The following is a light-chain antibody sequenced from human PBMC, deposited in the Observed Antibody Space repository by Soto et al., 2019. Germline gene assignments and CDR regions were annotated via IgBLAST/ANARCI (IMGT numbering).Light chain of an antibody. CDR2: GAS. Sequence: EIVLTQSPGTLSLSPGEGATLSCRASESVASSYLAWYQQKPGQAPRLLIHGASSRATGIPDRFSGSGSGTDFTLTITRLQPEDFAVYYCQQYGRSPWTSGQGTKVEIK. V-gene: IGKV3-20*01. CDR3: QQYGRSPWT. CDR1: ESVASSY. J-gene: IGKJ1*01.